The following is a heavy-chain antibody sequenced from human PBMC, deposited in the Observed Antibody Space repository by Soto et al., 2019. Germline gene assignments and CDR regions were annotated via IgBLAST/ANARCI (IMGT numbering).Heavy chain of an antibody. CDR1: GYTFTGYY. J-gene: IGHJ4*02. Sequence: ASVKVSCKASGYTFTGYYMHWVRQAPGQGLEWMGWINPNSGGTNYAQKFQGWVTMTRDTSISTAYMELSRLRSDDTAVYYCARDLTAGIAVADYYFDYWGQGTLVTVSS. V-gene: IGHV1-2*04. CDR3: ARDLTAGIAVADYYFDY. CDR2: INPNSGGT. D-gene: IGHD6-19*01.